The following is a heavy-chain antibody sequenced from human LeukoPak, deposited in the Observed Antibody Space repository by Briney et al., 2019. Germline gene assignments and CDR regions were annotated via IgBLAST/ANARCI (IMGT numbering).Heavy chain of an antibody. CDR2: ISYDGSNK. CDR1: GFIFTDYW. J-gene: IGHJ4*02. V-gene: IGHV3-30-3*01. CDR3: ARPPLRYFDWLIDY. Sequence: PGGSLRLSCAASGFIFTDYWMYWVRQAPGKGLEWVAVISYDGSNKYYADSVKGRFTISRDNSKNTLYLQMNSLRAEDTAVYYCARPPLRYFDWLIDYWGQGTLVTVS. D-gene: IGHD3-9*01.